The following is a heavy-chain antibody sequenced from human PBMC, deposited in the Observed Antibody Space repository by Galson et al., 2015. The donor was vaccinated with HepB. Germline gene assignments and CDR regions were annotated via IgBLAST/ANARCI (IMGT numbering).Heavy chain of an antibody. CDR2: ISPNRGNT. CDR3: ARGKTHYDYIGGTSRPHYFMDV. J-gene: IGHJ6*03. Sequence: SVKVSCKASGYTFINYDINWVRQASGQGLEWMGWISPNRGNTDYLHKFQGRVTMTRDTSISTVYMELSSLKSDDTAVYYCARGKTHYDYIGGTSRPHYFMDVWGKGTTVIVSS. D-gene: IGHD3-16*02. CDR1: GYTFINYD. V-gene: IGHV1-8*01.